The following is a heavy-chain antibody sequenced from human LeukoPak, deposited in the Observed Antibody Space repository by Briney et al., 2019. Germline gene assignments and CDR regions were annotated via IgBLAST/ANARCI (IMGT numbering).Heavy chain of an antibody. CDR3: ARDRFALMDV. CDR2: ISSSSSYI. J-gene: IGHJ6*02. Sequence: GGSLRLSCAASGFTFSSYSMNWVRQAPGKGLEWVSSISSSSSYIYYADSVKGRFTIPRDNAKNSLYLQMNSLRAEDTAVYYCARDRFALMDVWGQGTTVTVSS. CDR1: GFTFSSYS. V-gene: IGHV3-21*01. D-gene: IGHD3-3*01.